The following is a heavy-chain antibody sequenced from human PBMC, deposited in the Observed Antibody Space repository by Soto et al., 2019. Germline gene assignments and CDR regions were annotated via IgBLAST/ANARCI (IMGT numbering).Heavy chain of an antibody. V-gene: IGHV4-39*01. CDR3: ARRSIVVVPAAPFENWFDP. J-gene: IGHJ5*02. D-gene: IGHD2-2*01. Sequence: SETLSLTCTVSGGSISSSSYYWGWIRQPPGKGLEWIGSIYYSGSTYYNPSLKSRVTISVDTSKNQFSLKLSSVTAADTAVYYCARRSIVVVPAAPFENWFDPWGQGTLVTVSS. CDR1: GGSISSSSYY. CDR2: IYYSGST.